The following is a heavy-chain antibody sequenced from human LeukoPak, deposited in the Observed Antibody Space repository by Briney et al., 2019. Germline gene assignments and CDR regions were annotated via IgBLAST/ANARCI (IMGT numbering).Heavy chain of an antibody. J-gene: IGHJ4*02. CDR1: GFTFRNYA. Sequence: GGSLRLSCAASGFTFRNYAMSWVRQAPGKGLEWVSAIGGRGGSTYSADSVEGRFTISRDNSKNTLYLQMNSLRAEDTAVYYCTKDGTDYSSFDYWGQGTLVTVSS. CDR2: IGGRGGST. D-gene: IGHD4-11*01. CDR3: TKDGTDYSSFDY. V-gene: IGHV3-23*01.